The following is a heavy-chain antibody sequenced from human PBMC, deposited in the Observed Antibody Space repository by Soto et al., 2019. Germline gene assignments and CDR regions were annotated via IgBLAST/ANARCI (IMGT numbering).Heavy chain of an antibody. CDR2: IYYSGST. CDR3: AGMATKSPTDY. J-gene: IGHJ4*02. D-gene: IGHD5-12*01. Sequence: SETLSLTCTVSGGSISSYYWSWIRQPPGKGLEWIGYIYYSGSTNYNPSLKSRVTISVDTSKNQFSLKLSSVTAADTAVYYCAGMATKSPTDYWGQGTLVTVSS. CDR1: GGSISSYY. V-gene: IGHV4-59*01.